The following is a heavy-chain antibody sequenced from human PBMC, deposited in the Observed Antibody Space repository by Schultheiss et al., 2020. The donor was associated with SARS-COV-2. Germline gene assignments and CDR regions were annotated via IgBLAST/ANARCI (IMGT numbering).Heavy chain of an antibody. CDR1: GGSISSGGYS. D-gene: IGHD4-11*01. J-gene: IGHJ5*02. CDR3: ARGTVTINWFDP. Sequence: SETLSLTCTVSGGSISSGGYSWSWIRQPPGKGLEWIGYIYHSGSTKYNPSLKSRVTLSIDTSKNQFSLKLSSVTAADTAVYYCARGTVTINWFDPWGQGTLVTVSS. V-gene: IGHV4-61*08. CDR2: IYHSGST.